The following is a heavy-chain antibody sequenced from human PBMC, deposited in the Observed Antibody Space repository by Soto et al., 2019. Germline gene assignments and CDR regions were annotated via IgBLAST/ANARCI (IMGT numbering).Heavy chain of an antibody. CDR2: ISWNSGSI. CDR3: AKDRGVRGVMDWFDP. D-gene: IGHD3-10*01. J-gene: IGHJ5*02. V-gene: IGHV3-9*01. Sequence: EVQLVESGGGLVQPGRSLRLSCAASGFTFDDYAMHWVRQAPGKGLEWVSGISWNSGSIGYADSVKGRFTISRDNAKNSLYLQMNSLRADDTALYYCAKDRGVRGVMDWFDPWGQGTLVTVSS. CDR1: GFTFDDYA.